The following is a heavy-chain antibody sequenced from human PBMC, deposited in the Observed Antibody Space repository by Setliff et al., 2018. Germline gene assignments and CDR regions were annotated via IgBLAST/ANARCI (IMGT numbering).Heavy chain of an antibody. CDR3: ARHLLVQGTYHFDY. CDR2: MYYSGST. J-gene: IGHJ4*02. D-gene: IGHD3-10*01. CDR1: GGSISSGSYY. Sequence: SEALSLTCSVSGGSISSGSYYWGWIRQSPGKGLEWIGSMYYSGSTYYNPSLKGRVTLSVDTTKNQFSLKLTSMTAADTAVYFCARHLLVQGTYHFDYWGQGSPVTVSS. V-gene: IGHV4-39*01.